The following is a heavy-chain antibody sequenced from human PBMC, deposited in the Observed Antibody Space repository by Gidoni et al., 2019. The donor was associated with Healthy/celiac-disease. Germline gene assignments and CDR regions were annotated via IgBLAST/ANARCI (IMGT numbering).Heavy chain of an antibody. CDR2: IRGRGGST. CDR3: ANKDYYYDSSGYSISGAFDI. CDR1: GFTCSSEA. D-gene: IGHD3-22*01. V-gene: IGHV3-23*01. J-gene: IGHJ3*02. Sequence: EVQLLESGGGLVQPGGPLRRACAAAGFTCSSEAMSGVRQAPGKGLAWVSAIRGRGGSTSYADSVKGRFTISRDNSKNTLYLQMNSLRAEDTAVYYCANKDYYYDSSGYSISGAFDIWGQGTMVTVSS.